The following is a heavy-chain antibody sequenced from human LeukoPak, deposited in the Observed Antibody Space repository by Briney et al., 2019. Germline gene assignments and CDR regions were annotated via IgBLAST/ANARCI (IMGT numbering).Heavy chain of an antibody. J-gene: IGHJ4*02. CDR2: INPNSGGT. Sequence: ASVKVSCKASGYTFTGYYMHWVRQGPGQGLEWMGWINPNSGGTNYAQKFQGRVTMTRDTSISTAYMELSRLRSDDTAVYYCARQSGYYGSGSYYYWGQGTLVTVSS. CDR1: GYTFTGYY. V-gene: IGHV1-2*02. CDR3: ARQSGYYGSGSYYY. D-gene: IGHD3-10*01.